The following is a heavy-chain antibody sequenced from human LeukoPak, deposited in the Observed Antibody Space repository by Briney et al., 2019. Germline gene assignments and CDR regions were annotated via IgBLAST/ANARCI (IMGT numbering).Heavy chain of an antibody. CDR1: GFTFDDYT. Sequence: GGSLRLSCAASGFTFDDYTMHWVRQVPGKGLEWVSLIGWDGSSTSYAVSMKGRFTISRDNSKNSLYLQMNSLRTEDTALYYCAKGSTDYDSSNYYLGYWGQGTLVTVSS. D-gene: IGHD3-22*01. V-gene: IGHV3-43*01. J-gene: IGHJ4*02. CDR3: AKGSTDYDSSNYYLGY. CDR2: IGWDGSST.